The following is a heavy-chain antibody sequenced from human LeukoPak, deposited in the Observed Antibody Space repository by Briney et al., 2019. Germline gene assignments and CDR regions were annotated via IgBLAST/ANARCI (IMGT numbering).Heavy chain of an antibody. CDR2: ISAYNGKT. Sequence: GASVKVSCKASGYTFTSYGISWVRQAPGQGLEWMGWISAYNGKTNYAQKLQGRVTMTTDTSTSTAYMELRSLRSDDTAVFYCAREVRIQLWDYWGQGTLVTVSS. CDR1: GYTFTSYG. J-gene: IGHJ4*02. V-gene: IGHV1-18*01. CDR3: AREVRIQLWDY. D-gene: IGHD5-18*01.